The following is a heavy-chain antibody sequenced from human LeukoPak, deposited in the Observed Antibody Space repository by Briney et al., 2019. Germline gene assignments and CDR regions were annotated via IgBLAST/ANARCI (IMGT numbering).Heavy chain of an antibody. V-gene: IGHV7-4-1*02. J-gene: IGHJ5*02. CDR3: ARSRITMVRGVITWFDP. Sequence: ASVKVSCKASGYTFTSYHMHWVRQAPRQGLEWMGWINTNTGNPTYAQGFTGRFVFSLDTSVSTAYLQISSLKAEDTAVYYCARSRITMVRGVITWFDPWGQGTLVTVSS. D-gene: IGHD3-10*01. CDR1: GYTFTSYH. CDR2: INTNTGNP.